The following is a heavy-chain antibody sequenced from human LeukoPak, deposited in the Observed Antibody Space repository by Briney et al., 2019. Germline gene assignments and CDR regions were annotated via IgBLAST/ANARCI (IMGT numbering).Heavy chain of an antibody. CDR2: IYYSGST. D-gene: IGHD1-7*01. V-gene: IGHV4-30-4*08. CDR3: ARATLNLHYFDY. CDR1: GGSISSGDYY. J-gene: IGHJ4*02. Sequence: PSETLSLTCTVSGGSISSGDYYWSWIRQPPGKGLEWIGYIYYSGSTYYNPSLKSRVTISVDTSKNQFSLKLSSVTAADTAVYYCARATLNLHYFDYWGQGTLVTVSS.